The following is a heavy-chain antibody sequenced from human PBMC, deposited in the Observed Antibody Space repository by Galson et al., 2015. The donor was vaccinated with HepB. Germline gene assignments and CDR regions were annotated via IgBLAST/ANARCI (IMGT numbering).Heavy chain of an antibody. J-gene: IGHJ4*01. D-gene: IGHD3-10*01. CDR2: VSWNSDKG. CDR3: TKEMRPRGHFSEWAIDY. CDR1: GLTFDDYT. Sequence: SLRLSCATSGLTFDDYTFHWVRQHPGKGLEWVSSVSWNSDKGAYADSVKGRFTISGDSATNSLYLEMTSLRAEDTALYHCTKEMRPRGHFSEWAIDYWGHGTLVTVSS. V-gene: IGHV3-9*01.